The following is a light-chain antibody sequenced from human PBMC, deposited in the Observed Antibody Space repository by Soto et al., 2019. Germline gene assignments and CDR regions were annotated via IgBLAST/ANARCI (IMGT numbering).Light chain of an antibody. CDR2: AVS. CDR3: SSHNPFGTLQI. V-gene: IGLV2-14*01. CDR1: SSDFAIYNY. Sequence: QSVLTQPASVSGSPGQSITISCTGTSSDFAIYNYVSWYQLHPGKAPKLMIYAVSVRTSGVSNRFSGSKSGNTASLTISGLQAEDEADDFCSSHNPFGTLQIFGRGTKLTVL. J-gene: IGLJ1*01.